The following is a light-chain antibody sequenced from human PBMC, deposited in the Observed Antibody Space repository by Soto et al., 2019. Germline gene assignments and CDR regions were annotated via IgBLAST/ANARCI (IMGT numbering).Light chain of an antibody. Sequence: EIVMTQSPATMYVSPGEGATLSCRASQSIDTNLAWYQQKPGQAPRLLIYDASTRATGIPARIGGSGSGTELTLTISGLQSEYFAVYYCQQYKNWRTFGQGTKVEMK. CDR2: DAS. J-gene: IGKJ1*01. V-gene: IGKV3-15*01. CDR1: QSIDTN. CDR3: QQYKNWRT.